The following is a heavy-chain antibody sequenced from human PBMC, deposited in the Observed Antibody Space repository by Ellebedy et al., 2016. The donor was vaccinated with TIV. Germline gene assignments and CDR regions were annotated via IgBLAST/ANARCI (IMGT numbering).Heavy chain of an antibody. D-gene: IGHD1-1*01. CDR2: INGDGSST. Sequence: PGGSLRLSCAASGFTFSGYWMHWVRHVPGKGLVWVSRINGDGSSTAYADSVKGRFTISRDNAQNSVYLQMNSLRDEDTAVYYCARVGYGLYSMDVWGQGTTVTVSS. J-gene: IGHJ6*02. CDR1: GFTFSGYW. CDR3: ARVGYGLYSMDV. V-gene: IGHV3-74*01.